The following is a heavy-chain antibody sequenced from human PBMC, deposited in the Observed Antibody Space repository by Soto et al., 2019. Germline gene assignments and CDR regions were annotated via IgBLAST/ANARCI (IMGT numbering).Heavy chain of an antibody. Sequence: GESLKISCKGSGYSFTNYWIAWVRQMPGKGLEYMGIIYPSDSTTRYSPSFRGQVTISADKSISTAYLQWNSLKASDTAMYYCARHGFYGDYSSNYFDPWGQGTLVTVSS. CDR1: GYSFTNYW. CDR2: IYPSDSTT. V-gene: IGHV5-51*01. D-gene: IGHD4-17*01. CDR3: ARHGFYGDYSSNYFDP. J-gene: IGHJ5*02.